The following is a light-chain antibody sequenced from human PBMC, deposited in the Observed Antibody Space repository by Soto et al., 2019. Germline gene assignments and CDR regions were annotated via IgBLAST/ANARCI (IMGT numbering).Light chain of an antibody. J-gene: IGKJ2*01. V-gene: IGKV3-15*01. CDR1: QSISSN. Sequence: EVVMTQSPATLSVSPGERATLSCRASQSISSNLAWYQQKPGQGSRLLIYGASTRATGIPARFSGSGSGTDFTLTISSLQSEDFAVYYCQQYNDWPPYTFGQGTKVDIK. CDR3: QQYNDWPPYT. CDR2: GAS.